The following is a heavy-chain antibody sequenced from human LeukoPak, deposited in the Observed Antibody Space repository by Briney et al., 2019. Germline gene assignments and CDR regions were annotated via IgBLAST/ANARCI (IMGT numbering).Heavy chain of an antibody. CDR1: GGTFSSYA. J-gene: IGHJ6*03. Sequence: ASVKVSCKASGGTFSSYAISWVRQAPGQGLEWMGWISAYSGTTLYAQKFQDRLTMTTDTSTTTAYMELRSLGSDDTAVYYCARGSDAGNLYNYYYMDVWGKGTTVTVSS. D-gene: IGHD1-1*01. V-gene: IGHV1-18*01. CDR2: ISAYSGTT. CDR3: ARGSDAGNLYNYYYMDV.